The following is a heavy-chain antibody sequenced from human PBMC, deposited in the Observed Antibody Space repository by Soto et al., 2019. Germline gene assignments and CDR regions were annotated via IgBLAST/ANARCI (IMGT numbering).Heavy chain of an antibody. Sequence: SETLSLTCAVSGGSISSGGYSWSWIRQPPGKGLEWIGYIYHSGSTYYNPSLKSRVTISVDRSKNQFSLKLSSVTAADTAVYYCARDKAAAATGYFDDWGQGTLVTVSS. CDR2: IYHSGST. D-gene: IGHD6-13*01. J-gene: IGHJ4*02. CDR1: GGSISSGGYS. CDR3: ARDKAAAATGYFDD. V-gene: IGHV4-30-2*01.